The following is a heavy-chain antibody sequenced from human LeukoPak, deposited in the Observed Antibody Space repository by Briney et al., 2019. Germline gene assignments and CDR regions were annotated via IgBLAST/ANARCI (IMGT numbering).Heavy chain of an antibody. V-gene: IGHV3-9*01. Sequence: GGSLRLSCAASGFTFDDYAMHWVRQAPGKGLEWVSGISWDSGSIGYADSVKGRFTISKDNAKNSLYLQMNSLRAEDTALYYCAKDLAGDSGSDYWGQGTLVTVSS. CDR3: AKDLAGDSGSDY. CDR1: GFTFDDYA. D-gene: IGHD4-17*01. J-gene: IGHJ4*02. CDR2: ISWDSGSI.